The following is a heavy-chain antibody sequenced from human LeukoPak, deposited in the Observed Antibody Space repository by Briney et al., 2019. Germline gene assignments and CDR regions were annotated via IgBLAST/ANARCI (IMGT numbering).Heavy chain of an antibody. CDR3: ARGGAFVVVPAAIGNWFDP. CDR2: ISAYNGNT. V-gene: IGHV1-18*01. D-gene: IGHD2-2*02. CDR1: GYTFTSYG. J-gene: IGHJ5*02. Sequence: ASVKVSCKASGYTFTSYGISWVRQAPGQGLEWMGWISAYNGNTNYAQKLQGRVTMTTDTSTSTAYMGLRSLRSDDTAVYYCARGGAFVVVPAAIGNWFDPWGQGTLVTVSS.